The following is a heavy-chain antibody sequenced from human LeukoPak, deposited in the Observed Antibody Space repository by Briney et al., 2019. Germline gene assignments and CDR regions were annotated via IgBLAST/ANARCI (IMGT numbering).Heavy chain of an antibody. Sequence: GGSLRLSCAASGFTFSSYAMSWVRQAPGKGLEWVSAISATGGSTHYADSVKGRFTISRDNSKNTLYLQMNSLRAEDTAVYYCAKDFRRTSTPNWFDPWGQGTLVTVSS. CDR3: AKDFRRTSTPNWFDP. CDR1: GFTFSSYA. J-gene: IGHJ5*02. D-gene: IGHD2-15*01. CDR2: ISATGGST. V-gene: IGHV3-23*01.